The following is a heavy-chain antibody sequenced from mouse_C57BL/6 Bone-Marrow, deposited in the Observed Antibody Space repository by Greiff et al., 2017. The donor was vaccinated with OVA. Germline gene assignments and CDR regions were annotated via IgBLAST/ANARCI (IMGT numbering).Heavy chain of an antibody. Sequence: QVQLQQPGAELVKPGASVKMSCKASGYTFTSYWITWVKQRPGQGLEWIGDIYPGSGSTNYNEKFKSKATLTVDTSSSTAYMQLSSLTSEDSAVYYCARGSTMVTTLAYWGQGTLVTVSA. D-gene: IGHD2-1*01. CDR2: IYPGSGST. J-gene: IGHJ3*01. CDR1: GYTFTSYW. CDR3: ARGSTMVTTLAY. V-gene: IGHV1-55*01.